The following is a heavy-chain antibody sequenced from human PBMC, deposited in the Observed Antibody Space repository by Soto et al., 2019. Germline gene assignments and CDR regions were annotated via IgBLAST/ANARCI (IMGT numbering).Heavy chain of an antibody. D-gene: IGHD3-3*01. J-gene: IGHJ3*02. CDR2: IYYTGST. CDR3: ARQKESYDFWSGYYTGNVYAFDI. V-gene: IGHV4-39*01. CDR1: GDSISSSNYY. Sequence: SETLSLTCTVSGDSISSSNYYWGWIRQPPGKGLEWIGNIYYTGSTYYNPSLKSRVTISVDTSKKQFSLRLSSVTAADTAVYYCARQKESYDFWSGYYTGNVYAFDIWGQGTMVTVS.